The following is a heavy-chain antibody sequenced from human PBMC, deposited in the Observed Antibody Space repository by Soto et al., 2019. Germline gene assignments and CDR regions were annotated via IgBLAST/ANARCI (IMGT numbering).Heavy chain of an antibody. CDR2: ISGGSSLI. CDR1: GFTFSSYS. J-gene: IGHJ4*02. Sequence: GGSLRLSCAASGFTFSSYSMSWVRQTPGKGLEWVSHISGGSSLIYYADSVKGRFTISRDNSKNTLYLQMNSLRAEDTAVYYCAKNLMTPVDYWGQGTLVTVSS. CDR3: AKNLMTPVDY. V-gene: IGHV3-48*01. D-gene: IGHD4-4*01.